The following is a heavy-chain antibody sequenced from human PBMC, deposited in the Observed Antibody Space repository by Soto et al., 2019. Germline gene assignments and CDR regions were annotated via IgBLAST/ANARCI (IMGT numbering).Heavy chain of an antibody. V-gene: IGHV4-31*03. CDR2: IYHNGRT. J-gene: IGHJ5*02. Sequence: QVQLQESGPGLVKPSQTLSLTCTVSGASMNSGAYYWSWVRQPPGKGLEWIGYIYHNGRTYNNPSLMSRVTMSLDTSKTHFALELNSVPAADTAEYYCERVSATGTRWFDPWGQGTLVTVSS. CDR1: GASMNSGAYY. D-gene: IGHD6-13*01. CDR3: ERVSATGTRWFDP.